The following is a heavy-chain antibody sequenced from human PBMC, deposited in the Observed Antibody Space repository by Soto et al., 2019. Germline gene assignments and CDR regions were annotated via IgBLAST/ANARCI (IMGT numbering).Heavy chain of an antibody. D-gene: IGHD3-10*01. CDR1: GFTFRRNN. J-gene: IGHJ4*02. CDR3: AKTYDSGNHYNAY. Sequence: PGGSLRLSCAASGFTFRRNNMNWVRQAPGKGLEWVASISSSGDYLYYADSVKGRFIISRDNFQNSLFLQMNNLRADDTAVYYCAKTYDSGNHYNAYWGQGTLVTVSS. V-gene: IGHV3-21*01. CDR2: ISSSGDYL.